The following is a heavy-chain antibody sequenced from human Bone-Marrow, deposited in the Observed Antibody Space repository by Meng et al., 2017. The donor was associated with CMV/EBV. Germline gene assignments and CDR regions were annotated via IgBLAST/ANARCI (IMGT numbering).Heavy chain of an antibody. CDR3: ARVTIFGAIY. CDR1: GGSISSSSYY. Sequence: GSLRLSCTVSGGSISSSSYYWGWIRQPPGKGLEWIGSIYYSGSTYYNPSLKSRVTISVDTSKNQFSLKLSSVTAADTAVYYCARVTIFGAIYWGQGTLVTASS. J-gene: IGHJ4*02. V-gene: IGHV4-39*07. D-gene: IGHD3-3*01. CDR2: IYYSGST.